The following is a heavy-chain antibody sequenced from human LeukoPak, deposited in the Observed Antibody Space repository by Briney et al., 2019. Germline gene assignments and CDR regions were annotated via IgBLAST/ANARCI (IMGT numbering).Heavy chain of an antibody. Sequence: GGSLRLSCAASGFTFSDYYMSWIRQAPGKGLEWVSYISSSGSTIYYADSVKGRSTISRDNAKNSLYLQMNSLRAEDTAVYYCARDVGYGSDSNVDYWGQGTLVTVSS. CDR1: GFTFSDYY. V-gene: IGHV3-11*01. D-gene: IGHD3-10*01. CDR2: ISSSGSTI. J-gene: IGHJ4*02. CDR3: ARDVGYGSDSNVDY.